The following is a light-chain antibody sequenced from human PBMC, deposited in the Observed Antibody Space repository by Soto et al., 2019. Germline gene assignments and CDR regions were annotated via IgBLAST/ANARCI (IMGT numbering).Light chain of an antibody. CDR1: TSNIGAPYD. CDR2: GDN. V-gene: IGLV1-40*01. Sequence: QSVLTQPPSVSGAPGQRVSISCTGSTSNIGAPYDVHWYQHLPGTAPKLLIYGDNNRPSGVPDRFSASTSGTSASLAITGLQAEDEGDYYCQSYDSTLSARYVFGTGTKVTVL. J-gene: IGLJ1*01. CDR3: QSYDSTLSARYV.